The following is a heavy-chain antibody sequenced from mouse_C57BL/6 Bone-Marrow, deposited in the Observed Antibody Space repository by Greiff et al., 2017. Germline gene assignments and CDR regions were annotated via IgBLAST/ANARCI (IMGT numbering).Heavy chain of an antibody. Sequence: QVQLQQPGAELVMPGASVKLSCKASGYTFTSYWLHWVKQRTGQGLEWIGEIDPSDSYTKYNQQFKGKSTLTVDKSSRTAYMQLSSLTSEDSAGYYCAIDWGDFYYWYFDVGGTGTTVTVSS. D-gene: IGHD2-13*01. CDR1: GYTFTSYW. J-gene: IGHJ1*03. CDR3: AIDWGDFYYWYFDV. CDR2: IDPSDSYT. V-gene: IGHV1-69*01.